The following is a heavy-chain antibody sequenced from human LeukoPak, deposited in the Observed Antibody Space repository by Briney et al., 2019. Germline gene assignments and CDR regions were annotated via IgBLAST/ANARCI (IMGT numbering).Heavy chain of an antibody. D-gene: IGHD3-9*01. CDR3: ARAGIDSIDY. V-gene: IGHV4-31*03. J-gene: IGHJ4*02. CDR1: GGSISSGGYY. Sequence: SETLSLTCTVSGGSISSGGYYWSWIRQHPGKGLEWIGYIYYSGSTYYNPSLKSRVTISVDTSKNQFSLKLSSVTAADTAVYHCARAGIDSIDYWGQGTLVTVSS. CDR2: IYYSGST.